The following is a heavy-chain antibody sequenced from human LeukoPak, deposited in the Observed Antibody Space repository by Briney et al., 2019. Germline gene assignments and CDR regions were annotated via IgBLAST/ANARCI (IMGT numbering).Heavy chain of an antibody. D-gene: IGHD3-22*01. V-gene: IGHV1-18*01. CDR3: ARGLKQWLSRTNWFDP. CDR1: GYTFTSYG. CDR2: ISAYSGNT. J-gene: IGHJ5*02. Sequence: ASVKVSCKASGYTFTSYGISWVRQAPGQGLEWMGWISAYSGNTNYAQKLQGRVTMTTDTSTSTAYMELRSLRSDDTAVYYCARGLKQWLSRTNWFDPWGQGTLVTVSS.